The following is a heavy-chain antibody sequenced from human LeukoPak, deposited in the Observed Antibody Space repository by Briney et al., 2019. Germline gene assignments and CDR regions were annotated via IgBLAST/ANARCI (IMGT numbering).Heavy chain of an antibody. D-gene: IGHD3-10*01. CDR3: ARQALWFGDQPYNWFDP. Sequence: KASETLSLTCTVSGGSISSSSYYWGWIRQPPGKGLEWIGSIYYSGSTYYNPSLKSRVTISVDTSKNQFSLKLSSVTAADTAVYYCARQALWFGDQPYNWFDPWGQGTLVTVSS. CDR2: IYYSGST. CDR1: GGSISSSSYY. V-gene: IGHV4-39*01. J-gene: IGHJ5*02.